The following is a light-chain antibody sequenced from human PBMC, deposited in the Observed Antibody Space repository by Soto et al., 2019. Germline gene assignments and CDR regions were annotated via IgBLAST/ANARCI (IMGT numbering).Light chain of an antibody. Sequence: QSVLTQPASVSGSPGQSITISCTGTSSDVGNYNLVSWYQQHPGKAPKLMIYDVSKRPSGVSNRFSGSKSGNTASLTISWLQADDEADYYCCSYAGDSYVFGTGTKVTVL. CDR1: SSDVGNYNL. V-gene: IGLV2-23*02. CDR2: DVS. J-gene: IGLJ1*01. CDR3: CSYAGDSYV.